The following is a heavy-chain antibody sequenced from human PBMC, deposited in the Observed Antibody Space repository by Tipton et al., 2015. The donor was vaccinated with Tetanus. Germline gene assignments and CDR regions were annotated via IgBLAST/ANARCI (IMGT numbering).Heavy chain of an antibody. V-gene: IGHV5-51*01. CDR2: IFPGGSGV. CDR1: GYNFATFW. CDR3: ARRGGGDLDH. J-gene: IGHJ4*02. Sequence: QSGAEVKKPGESLNISCKASGYNFATFWIGWVRQRPGKGLEWMGIIFPGGSGVRYSPTFEGQVTISADKSITTAYLQWSSLRASDTAMYYCARRGGGDLDHWGQGTLVTVSS. D-gene: IGHD2-21*02.